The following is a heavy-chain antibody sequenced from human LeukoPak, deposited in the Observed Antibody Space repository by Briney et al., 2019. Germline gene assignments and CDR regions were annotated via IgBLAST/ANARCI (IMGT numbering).Heavy chain of an antibody. CDR1: GFTVSSNY. CDR3: AKDYGSSSTNWFDP. Sequence: GGSLRLSCAASGFTVSSNYMSWVRQAPGKGLEWVSAISGGGGSTYYADSVKGRFTISRDNSKNTLYLQMSCLRAEDTAVYYCAKDYGSSSTNWFDPWGQGTLVTVSS. J-gene: IGHJ5*02. V-gene: IGHV3-23*01. D-gene: IGHD6-6*01. CDR2: ISGGGGST.